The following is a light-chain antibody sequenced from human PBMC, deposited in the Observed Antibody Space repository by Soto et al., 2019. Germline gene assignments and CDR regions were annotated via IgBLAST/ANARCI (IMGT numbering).Light chain of an antibody. CDR3: LVIFTGVGEV. CDR2: DTS. J-gene: IGLJ1*01. V-gene: IGLV7-46*01. Sequence: QAVVTQEPSLTVSPGGTVTLTCGSSTGAVTSGHCPHWFQQKPGQAPRTLIYDTSNKHSWTPARFSGSLLGGKAALTLSGAQPEDDADYYCLVIFTGVGEVFGTGTKLTVL. CDR1: TGAVTSGHC.